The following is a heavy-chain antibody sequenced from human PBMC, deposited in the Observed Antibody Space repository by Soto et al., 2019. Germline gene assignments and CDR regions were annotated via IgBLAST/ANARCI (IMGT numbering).Heavy chain of an antibody. Sequence: ASVKVSCKTSGYTFSNYGITWVRQAPGQPLEWLGWISLYSDGTNYAQKFQGRVSMTTDTSTTTAYMELRSLRSDDTAVYYCATVVPGAEAWFGPWGQGTVVTVSS. V-gene: IGHV1-18*01. CDR2: ISLYSDGT. J-gene: IGHJ5*02. D-gene: IGHD2-2*01. CDR3: ATVVPGAEAWFGP. CDR1: GYTFSNYG.